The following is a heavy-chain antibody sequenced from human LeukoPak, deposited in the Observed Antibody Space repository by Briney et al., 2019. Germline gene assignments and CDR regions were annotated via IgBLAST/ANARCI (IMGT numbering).Heavy chain of an antibody. V-gene: IGHV3-48*01. CDR1: RFTFSSYN. J-gene: IGHJ4*02. CDR2: ITSNSITI. Sequence: GGSLRLSCAASRFTFSSYNMNWVRQAPGKGLEWVSFITSNSITIYYADSVKGRFIISRDNAKNSLYLQMNSLRGEDTAVYYCARGLGSGWQDYWGQGTLVTVSS. D-gene: IGHD6-19*01. CDR3: ARGLGSGWQDY.